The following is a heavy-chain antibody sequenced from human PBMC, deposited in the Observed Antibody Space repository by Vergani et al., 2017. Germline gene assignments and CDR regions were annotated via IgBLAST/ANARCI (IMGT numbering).Heavy chain of an antibody. D-gene: IGHD6-13*01. V-gene: IGHV3-66*02. Sequence: EVQLVESGGGLVQPGGSLRLSCPASGFTVSSNYVSWVRQAPGKGLEWVSVIYSGGSTYYADSVKGRFTISRDNSKNTLYLQMNSLRAEDTAVYYCARDISSSWYYYGMDVWGQGTTVTVSS. CDR2: IYSGGST. J-gene: IGHJ6*02. CDR1: GFTVSSNY. CDR3: ARDISSSWYYYGMDV.